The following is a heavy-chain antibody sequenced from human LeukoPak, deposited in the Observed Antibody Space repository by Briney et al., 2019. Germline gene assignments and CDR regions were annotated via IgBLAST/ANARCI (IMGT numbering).Heavy chain of an antibody. J-gene: IGHJ4*02. Sequence: GRSLRLSCAASGFTFSSYGMHWVRQAPGKGLEWVAVISCDGSNKYYADSVKGRFTISRDNSKNTLYLQMNSLRAEDTAVYYCAKGFLAAAGTFDYWGQGTLVTVSS. V-gene: IGHV3-30*18. CDR1: GFTFSSYG. CDR3: AKGFLAAAGTFDY. CDR2: ISCDGSNK. D-gene: IGHD6-13*01.